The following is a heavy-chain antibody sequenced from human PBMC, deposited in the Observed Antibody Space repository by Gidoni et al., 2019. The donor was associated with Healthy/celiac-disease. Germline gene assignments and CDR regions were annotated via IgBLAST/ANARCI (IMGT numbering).Heavy chain of an antibody. V-gene: IGHV4-39*01. CDR3: ARGGYSYEE. D-gene: IGHD5-18*01. Sequence: QLQLQESGPGLVKPSETLSLTCTVSGGSISTSIYYWGWILQPPVKGLEWVGSIYYMGSTYYNPSLKSRVTISVDTSKNQFSLKLSSVTAADTAVYYCARGGYSYEEWGQGTLVTVSS. CDR1: GGSISTSIYY. J-gene: IGHJ4*02. CDR2: IYYMGST.